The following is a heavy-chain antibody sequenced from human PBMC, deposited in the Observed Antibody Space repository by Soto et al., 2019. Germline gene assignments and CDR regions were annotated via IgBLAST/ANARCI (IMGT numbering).Heavy chain of an antibody. Sequence: GSLRLSWAASGFTFSSYAMNWFRQAPGKGLEWVSTISFSGVNRHYADSVKGRFTISRDNSKNTLYLQMNSLRAEDTAIYYCAKVGSGSYSAHSWGQGTLVTVS. J-gene: IGHJ4*02. V-gene: IGHV3-23*01. CDR3: AKVGSGSYSAHS. D-gene: IGHD3-10*01. CDR2: ISFSGVNR. CDR1: GFTFSSYA.